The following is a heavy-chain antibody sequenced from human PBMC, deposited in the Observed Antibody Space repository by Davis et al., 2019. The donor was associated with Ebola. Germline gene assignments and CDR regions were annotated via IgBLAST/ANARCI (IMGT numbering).Heavy chain of an antibody. J-gene: IGHJ6*04. D-gene: IGHD3-16*01. CDR1: GGSVSSGSYY. CDR2: IYYSGST. V-gene: IGHV4-61*01. CDR3: ARDLIHLHGYYGMDV. Sequence: PSETLSLTCTVSGGSVSSGSYYWSWIRQPPGKGLEWIGYIYYSGSTNYNPSLKSRVTISVDTSKNQFSLQLNSVTPEDTAVYYCARDLIHLHGYYGMDVWGKGTTVTVSS.